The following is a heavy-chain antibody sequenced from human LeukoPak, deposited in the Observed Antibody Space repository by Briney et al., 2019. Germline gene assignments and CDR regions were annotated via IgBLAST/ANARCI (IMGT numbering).Heavy chain of an antibody. CDR3: ARQLRGEAVAGHLQPFDY. J-gene: IGHJ4*02. D-gene: IGHD6-19*01. V-gene: IGHV4-59*08. CDR2: MYYSGST. CDR1: GGSISSYY. Sequence: PSETLSLTCAVYGGSISSYYWNWIRQPPGKGLEWIGYMYYSGSTNYNPSLKSRVTISVDTSKNQFSLKLSSVTAADTAVYFCARQLRGEAVAGHLQPFDYWGQGTLVTVSS.